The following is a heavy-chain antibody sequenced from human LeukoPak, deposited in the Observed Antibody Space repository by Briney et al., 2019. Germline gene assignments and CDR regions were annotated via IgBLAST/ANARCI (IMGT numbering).Heavy chain of an antibody. J-gene: IGHJ4*02. CDR3: ARDEPYYYDSSGPIYFDY. CDR2: IYTSGST. V-gene: IGHV4-61*02. Sequence: PSETLSLTCTVSGGSISSSSYYWSWIRQPAGKGLEWIGRIYTSGSTNYNPSLKSRVTMSVDTSKNQFSLKLSSVTAADTAVYYCARDEPYYYDSSGPIYFDYWGQGTLVTVSS. D-gene: IGHD3-22*01. CDR1: GGSISSSSYY.